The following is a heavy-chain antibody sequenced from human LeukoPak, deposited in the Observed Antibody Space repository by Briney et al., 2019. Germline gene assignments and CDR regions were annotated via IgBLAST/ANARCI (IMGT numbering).Heavy chain of an antibody. CDR3: ATPSDYGSGSYGAFDI. V-gene: IGHV1-24*01. CDR2: FDPEDGET. D-gene: IGHD3-10*01. J-gene: IGHJ3*02. Sequence: ASVKVSCKVSGYTLTELSMHWVRQAPGKGLGWMGGFDPEDGETIYAQKFQGRVTMTEDTSTDTAYMELSSLRSEDTAVYYCATPSDYGSGSYGAFDIWGQGTMVTVSS. CDR1: GYTLTELS.